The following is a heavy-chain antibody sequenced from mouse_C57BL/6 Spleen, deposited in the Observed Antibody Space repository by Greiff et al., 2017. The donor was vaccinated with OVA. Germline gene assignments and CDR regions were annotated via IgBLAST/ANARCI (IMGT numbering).Heavy chain of an antibody. Sequence: VQLQQSGPELVKPGASVKIPCKASGYTFTDYNMDWVKQSHGKSLEWIGDINPNNGGTIYNQKFKGKATLTVDKSSSTAYMELRSLTSEDTAVYYCARKEIYDGKGNYYAMDYWGQGTSVTVSS. CDR1: GYTFTDYN. CDR2: INPNNGGT. D-gene: IGHD2-1*01. J-gene: IGHJ4*01. V-gene: IGHV1-18*01. CDR3: ARKEIYDGKGNYYAMDY.